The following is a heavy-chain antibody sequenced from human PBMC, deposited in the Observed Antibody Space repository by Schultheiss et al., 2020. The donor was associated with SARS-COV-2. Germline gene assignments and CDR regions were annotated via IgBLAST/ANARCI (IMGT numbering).Heavy chain of an antibody. Sequence: GGSLRLSCAASGFTFSSYAMHWVRQAPGKGLEWVAVISYDGSNKYYADSVKGRFTIDRDNAKNSLYLQMNSLRAEDTAVYYCAKSSIAAAGTGTGYDYWGQGTLVTVSS. CDR3: AKSSIAAAGTGTGYDY. CDR2: ISYDGSNK. D-gene: IGHD6-13*01. CDR1: GFTFSSYA. J-gene: IGHJ4*02. V-gene: IGHV3-30*07.